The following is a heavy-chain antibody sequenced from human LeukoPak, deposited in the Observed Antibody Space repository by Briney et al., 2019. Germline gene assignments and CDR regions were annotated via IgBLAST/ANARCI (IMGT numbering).Heavy chain of an antibody. V-gene: IGHV3-23*01. J-gene: IGHJ4*02. CDR3: ARVDCSGGSCAGDY. CDR1: GFTFSSDA. CDR2: ISGGGGDT. Sequence: GGSLRLSCAASGFTFSSDAMIWVRQAPGKGLEWVSNISGGGGDTYYGDSVKGRFTISRDNSKTTLYLQMNSLRAEDTAVYYCARVDCSGGSCAGDYWGQGTLVTVSS. D-gene: IGHD2-15*01.